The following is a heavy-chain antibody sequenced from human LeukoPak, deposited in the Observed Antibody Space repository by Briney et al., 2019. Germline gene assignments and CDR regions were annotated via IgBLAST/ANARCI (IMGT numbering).Heavy chain of an antibody. V-gene: IGHV3-74*01. CDR1: GFTFRRYW. CDR3: HALAFVTN. D-gene: IGHD2-8*01. J-gene: IGHJ4*02. CDR2: IKDDGSTT. Sequence: GGSLRLSCAASGFTFRRYWMSWVRQAPGKGLVWVALIKDDGSTTNYADSVKGRFTASRDDAKNTVYLQMSSLRAEDTAVYSCHALAFVTNWGQGTLVTVSS.